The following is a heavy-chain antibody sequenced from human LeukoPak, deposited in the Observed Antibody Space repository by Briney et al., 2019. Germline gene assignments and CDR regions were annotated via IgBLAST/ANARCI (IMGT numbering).Heavy chain of an antibody. V-gene: IGHV4-31*03. D-gene: IGHD3-3*01. J-gene: IGHJ6*02. Sequence: PSQTLSLTCNVSGASITSESYFWSWMRQHPGKGLEWIGYMHHSGRTYYNASLKSRVTISVDTSKNQFSLKVNSVTAADTAVYYCARVCGAPAFYYCGIDVWGQGTMVTVSS. CDR2: MHHSGRT. CDR3: ARVCGAPAFYYCGIDV. CDR1: GASITSESYF.